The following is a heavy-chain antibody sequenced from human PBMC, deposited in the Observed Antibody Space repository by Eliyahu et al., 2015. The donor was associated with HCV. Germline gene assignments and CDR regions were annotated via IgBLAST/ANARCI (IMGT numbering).Heavy chain of an antibody. D-gene: IGHD3-9*01. V-gene: IGHV3-33*01. J-gene: IGHJ4*02. CDR3: ARDADILTGYTNLGFDF. CDR1: GFTFSSYG. Sequence: QVQLVESGGGVVQPGKSLRLSXAASGFTFSSYGMHWVRQAPGKGLEWVAVIWYDGNNKYYSDXVKGRFTISRDNSKNTLYLQMNSLRAEDTAVYYCARDADILTGYTNLGFDFWGQGTLVTVSS. CDR2: IWYDGNNK.